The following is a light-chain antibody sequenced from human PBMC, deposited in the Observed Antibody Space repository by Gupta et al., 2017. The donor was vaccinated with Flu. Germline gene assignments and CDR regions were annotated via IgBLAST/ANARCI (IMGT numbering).Light chain of an antibody. CDR3: SSYSRSNHPL. V-gene: IGLV2-14*01. Sequence: ALTQPASVSGSPGQSIAISCTGTSSDVGSDKYVFWYQRHPGKVPKLIIYEVSGRPSGISDRFSGSKSGNTASLTISGLQAEDEADYFCSSYSRSNHPLFG. J-gene: IGLJ3*02. CDR2: EVS. CDR1: SSDVGSDKY.